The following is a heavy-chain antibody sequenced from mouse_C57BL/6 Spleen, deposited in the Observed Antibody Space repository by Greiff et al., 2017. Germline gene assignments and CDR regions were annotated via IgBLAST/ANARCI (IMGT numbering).Heavy chain of an antibody. V-gene: IGHV1-18*01. D-gene: IGHD1-1*01. J-gene: IGHJ4*01. CDR2: INPNYGGT. CDR3: ARSLTTERGDAMVY. CDR1: GYTFPDYN. Sequence: EVQLQQSGPELVKPGASVKIPCKASGYTFPDYNMDWVKQSNGKSLEWIGDINPNYGGTIYNQKFKGKDTLTVDKSSSTAYMELRSLTSEDTAVYYCARSLTTERGDAMVYWGQGASVTVSS.